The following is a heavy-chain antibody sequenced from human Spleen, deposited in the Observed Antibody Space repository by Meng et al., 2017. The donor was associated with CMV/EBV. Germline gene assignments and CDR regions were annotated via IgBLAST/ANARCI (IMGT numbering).Heavy chain of an antibody. D-gene: IGHD3-3*01. J-gene: IGHJ5*02. CDR3: ARGRPKVTIFGVVIGWFDP. CDR2: INHSGST. CDR1: GGSLSVYY. V-gene: IGHV4-34*01. Sequence: PLQQWGAGLLMPPWPLPPTVAVYGGSLSVYYWSWIRQPPVKGLEWIGEINHSGSTNYHPSLKSRVTISVDTSKNQFSLKLSSVTAADTAVYYCARGRPKVTIFGVVIGWFDPWGQGTLVTVSS.